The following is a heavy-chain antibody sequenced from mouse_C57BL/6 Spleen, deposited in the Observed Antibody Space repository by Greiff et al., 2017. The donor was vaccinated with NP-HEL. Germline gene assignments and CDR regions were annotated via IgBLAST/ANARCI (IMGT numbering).Heavy chain of an antibody. J-gene: IGHJ4*01. V-gene: IGHV1-39*01. CDR3: ARSTYYGNYDVFYAMDY. D-gene: IGHD2-10*01. Sequence: EVQLQQSGPELVKPGASVKISCKASGYSFTDYNMNWVKQSNGKSLEWIGVINPNYGTTSYNQKFKGKATLTVDQSSSTAYMQLNSLTSEDSAVYYCARSTYYGNYDVFYAMDYWGQGTSVTVSS. CDR1: GYSFTDYN. CDR2: INPNYGTT.